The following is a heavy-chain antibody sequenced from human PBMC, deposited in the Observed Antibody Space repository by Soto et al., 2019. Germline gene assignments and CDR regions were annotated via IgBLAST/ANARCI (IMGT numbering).Heavy chain of an antibody. D-gene: IGHD3-10*01. Sequence: QVLLQESGPGLVKPSGTLSLTCTVSGASISSDNWWGWFRLPPGKGLEWIGEIYHGGTTNSNPSLKSRVTMSADASKNYFSLHLRSVTAADTAIYYCARVSAASLLRGVIINWGQGALVSVSA. CDR1: GASISSDNW. V-gene: IGHV4-4*02. J-gene: IGHJ4*02. CDR2: IYHGGTT. CDR3: ARVSAASLLRGVIIN.